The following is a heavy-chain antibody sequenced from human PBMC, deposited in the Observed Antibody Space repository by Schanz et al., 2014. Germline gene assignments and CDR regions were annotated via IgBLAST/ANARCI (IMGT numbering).Heavy chain of an antibody. CDR3: AKDGRLPYYGTGSDFDY. CDR2: MIGSGSSV. V-gene: IGHV3-23*01. D-gene: IGHD3-22*01. J-gene: IGHJ4*02. Sequence: ESGGGLVQPGGSLRLSCAASGFTFSIYGMSWVRQAPGKGLEWVSRMIGSGSSVFYADSVKGRFTISKDNLKNTVYLQMNSLRAGDTAVYYCAKDGRLPYYGTGSDFDYWGQGTLVAVSS. CDR1: GFTFSIYG.